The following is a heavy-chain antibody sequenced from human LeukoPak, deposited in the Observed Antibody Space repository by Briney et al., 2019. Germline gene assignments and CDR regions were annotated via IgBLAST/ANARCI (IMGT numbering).Heavy chain of an antibody. CDR3: ARAPYYYGSGSYYYYYYMDV. CDR1: GGSISSHY. CDR2: IYYSGST. D-gene: IGHD3-10*01. J-gene: IGHJ6*03. V-gene: IGHV4-59*11. Sequence: SETLSLTCTVSGGSISSHYWSWIRQPPGKGLEWIGYIYYSGSTNYNPSLKSRVTISVDTSKNQFSLKLSSVTAADTAVYYCARAPYYYGSGSYYYYYYMDVWGKGTTVTVSS.